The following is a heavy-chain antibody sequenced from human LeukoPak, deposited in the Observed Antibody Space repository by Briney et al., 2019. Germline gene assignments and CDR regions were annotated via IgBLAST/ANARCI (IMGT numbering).Heavy chain of an antibody. CDR3: ARGRRVVVVPALYYYYGMDV. D-gene: IGHD2-2*01. J-gene: IGHJ6*02. V-gene: IGHV4-30-2*01. CDR2: IYHSGST. CDR1: GGSISSGGYS. Sequence: PSETLPLTCAVSGGSISSGGYSWRWIRQPPGKGLEWIGYIYHSGSTYYNPSLKSRVTISVDTSKNQFSLKLSSVTAADTAVYYCARGRRVVVVPALYYYYGMDVWGQGTTVTVSS.